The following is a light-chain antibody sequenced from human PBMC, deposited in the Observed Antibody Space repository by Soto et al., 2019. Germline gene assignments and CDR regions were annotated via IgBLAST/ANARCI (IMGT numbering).Light chain of an antibody. CDR1: SSDIGTYKY. CDR3: ISYTSGTTLYV. CDR2: EVS. J-gene: IGLJ1*01. Sequence: QSAGAQPASVSLSPGQSVSIACTGTSSDIGTYKYVSWYQQHPGKAPKLMIYEVSNRPSGVSDRFSGSKSGNTASLTISGLQPEDEADYYCISYTSGTTLYVFGTGTKVTVL. V-gene: IGLV2-14*01.